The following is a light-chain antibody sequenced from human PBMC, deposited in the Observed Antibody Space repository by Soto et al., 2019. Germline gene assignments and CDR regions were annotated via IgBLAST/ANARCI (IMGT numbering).Light chain of an antibody. J-gene: IGKJ1*01. CDR2: KAS. Sequence: DIQVTQSPSTLSASVGDRVTITCRASQSLNDWLAWYQQKPGKAPKLLIYKASGLESGVPSRFSGSGSGPDFTLTISSLQPDDFAAYYCQQYSSYPWPFGQGTKVEIK. CDR1: QSLNDW. CDR3: QQYSSYPWP. V-gene: IGKV1-5*03.